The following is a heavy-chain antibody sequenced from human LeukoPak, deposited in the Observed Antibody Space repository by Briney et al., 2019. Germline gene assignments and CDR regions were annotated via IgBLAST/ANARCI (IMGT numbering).Heavy chain of an antibody. J-gene: IGHJ6*02. CDR1: GFSFSGHW. CDR2: ISGSGGST. V-gene: IGHV3-23*01. Sequence: GGSLRLSCTASGFSFSGHWMHWARQLPGKGLEWVSAISGSGGSTYYADSVKGRFTISRDNSKNTLYLQMNSLRAEDTAVYYCAKRASSGSPQNYYYYGMDVWGQGTTVTVSS. D-gene: IGHD1-26*01. CDR3: AKRASSGSPQNYYYYGMDV.